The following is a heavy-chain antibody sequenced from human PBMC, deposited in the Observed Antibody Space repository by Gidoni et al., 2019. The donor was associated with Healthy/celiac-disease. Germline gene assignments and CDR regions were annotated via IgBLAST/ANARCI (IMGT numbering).Heavy chain of an antibody. D-gene: IGHD4-17*01. V-gene: IGHV3-23*01. CDR1: GFTFSSYA. J-gene: IGHJ4*02. CDR3: AKDWVYGDYDPNYFDY. CDR2: ISGSGGST. Sequence: EVQLLESGGGLVHPGGSLRLSCAASGFTFSSYAMSWVRQAPGKGLEWVSAISGSGGSTYYADSVKGRFTISRDNSKNTLYLQMNSLRAEDTAVYYCAKDWVYGDYDPNYFDYWGQGTLVTVSS.